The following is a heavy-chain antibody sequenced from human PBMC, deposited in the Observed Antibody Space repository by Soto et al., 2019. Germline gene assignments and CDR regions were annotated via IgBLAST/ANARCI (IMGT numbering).Heavy chain of an antibody. CDR1: GGSFSGYY. Sequence: SETLSLTCAVYGGSFSGYYWSWIRQPPRKGLEWIGEINHSGSTNYNPSLKSRVAISVDTSKNQFSLKLSSVTAADTAVYYCARGTPRLPLYCSSTSCYPFYYYYMDVWGKGTTVTVSS. CDR2: INHSGST. J-gene: IGHJ6*03. CDR3: ARGTPRLPLYCSSTSCYPFYYYYMDV. D-gene: IGHD2-2*01. V-gene: IGHV4-34*01.